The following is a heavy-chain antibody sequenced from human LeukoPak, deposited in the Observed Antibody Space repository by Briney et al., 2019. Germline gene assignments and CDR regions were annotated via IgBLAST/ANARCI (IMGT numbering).Heavy chain of an antibody. CDR2: ICSSIRYI. D-gene: IGHD1-14*01. CDR1: LFTLSSYS. Sequence: VGSLSLSRAPSLFTLSSYSMKWVRQAPGAGLEWASSICSSIRYIYYAESAKGQFTIYRDNTKNSLYLQMNSLRAEDTAVYYCARVGPWVNPDYDYYMDVWGKGNTVTVS. J-gene: IGHJ6*03. CDR3: ARVGPWVNPDYDYYMDV. V-gene: IGHV3-21*01.